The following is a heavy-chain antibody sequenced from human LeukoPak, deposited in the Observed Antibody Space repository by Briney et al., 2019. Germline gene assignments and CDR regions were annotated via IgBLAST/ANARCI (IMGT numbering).Heavy chain of an antibody. CDR3: SRTTGDSAIIAAH. J-gene: IGHJ4*02. CDR2: TSYSGST. V-gene: IGHV4-34*01. Sequence: PSETLSLTCAVYGGSFSGYYWSWIRQPPGKGLEWIGSTSYSGSTHYNPSFKSRVTVSVDTSKNQFFLNLSSVTAADTAVYYCSRTTGDSAIIAAHWGQGTLVTVSS. D-gene: IGHD3-16*01. CDR1: GGSFSGYY.